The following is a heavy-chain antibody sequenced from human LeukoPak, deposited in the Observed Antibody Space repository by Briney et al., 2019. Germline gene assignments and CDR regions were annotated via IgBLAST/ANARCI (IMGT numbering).Heavy chain of an antibody. D-gene: IGHD1-26*01. CDR1: GFTFSSYA. CDR2: ISYDGSNK. Sequence: GGSLRLSCAASGFTFSSYAMHWVRQAPGKGLEWVAVISYDGSNKYYADSVKGRFTISRDNSKNTLYLQMNSLRAEDTAVYYCARDSSELPHKSPIDYWGQGTLVTVSS. J-gene: IGHJ4*02. CDR3: ARDSSELPHKSPIDY. V-gene: IGHV3-30-3*01.